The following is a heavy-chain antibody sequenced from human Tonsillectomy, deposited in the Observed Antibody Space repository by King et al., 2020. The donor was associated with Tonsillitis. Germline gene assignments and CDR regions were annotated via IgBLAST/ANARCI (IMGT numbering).Heavy chain of an antibody. J-gene: IGHJ6*02. D-gene: IGHD3-22*01. CDR1: GGTFSSYA. Sequence: VQLVESGAEVKKPGSSVKVSCKASGGTFSSYAISWVRQAPGQGLEWMGGIIPIFGTANYAQKFQGRVTITADESTSTAYMELSSLRSEDTAVYYCARSCCYYVSSGYYPRPVFYDYYYGMDVWGQGTTVTVSS. CDR3: ARSCCYYVSSGYYPRPVFYDYYYGMDV. CDR2: IIPIFGTA. V-gene: IGHV1-69*01.